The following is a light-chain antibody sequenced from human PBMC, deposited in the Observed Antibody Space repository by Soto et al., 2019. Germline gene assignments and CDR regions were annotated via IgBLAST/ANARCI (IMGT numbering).Light chain of an antibody. CDR2: YDD. V-gene: IGLV1-36*01. Sequence: QSVLTQPPSVSEAPRQKVSISCSGDSSNIGRNAVNWYPQFPGKAPRLLVYYDDLLPSGVSDRFSGSRSGTSASLAISGLQSEHEADYYCATWDDSLNGWVFGGGTKVTVL. J-gene: IGLJ3*02. CDR3: ATWDDSLNGWV. CDR1: SSNIGRNA.